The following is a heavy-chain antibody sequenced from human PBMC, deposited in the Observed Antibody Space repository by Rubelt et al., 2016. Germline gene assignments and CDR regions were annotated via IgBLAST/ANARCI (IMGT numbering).Heavy chain of an antibody. Sequence: QVQLVQSGAAVKKPGASVKVSCKASGYTFTSYGISWVRQAPGQGLEWMGWISAYNGNTNYAQKLQGRVTMTTDTSTSTAYMALRSLRSDDTAVYYCAREKLWSGDCYSWVPLDYWGQGTLVTVSS. J-gene: IGHJ4*02. V-gene: IGHV1-18*01. CDR1: GYTFTSYG. D-gene: IGHD2-21*02. CDR3: AREKLWSGDCYSWVPLDY. CDR2: ISAYNGNT.